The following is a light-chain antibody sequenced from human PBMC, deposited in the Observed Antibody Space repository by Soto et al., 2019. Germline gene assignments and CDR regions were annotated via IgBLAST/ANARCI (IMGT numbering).Light chain of an antibody. J-gene: IGKJ4*01. V-gene: IGKV3-15*01. CDR1: QSVSSN. CDR2: GAS. Sequence: EIVMTQSPATLSVSPGERATLSCRASQSVSSNLAWYQQKPGQAPRLLIYGASTRATGITARFSGSGSRTEFTLTISSLQSEDFAVYYCQQYNNWPLSLTFGGGTKVDIK. CDR3: QQYNNWPLSLT.